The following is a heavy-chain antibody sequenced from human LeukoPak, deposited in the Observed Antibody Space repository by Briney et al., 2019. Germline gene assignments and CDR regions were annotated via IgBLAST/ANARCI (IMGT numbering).Heavy chain of an antibody. CDR2: ISGSGGST. CDR3: ARLAAAIEPNYYYYYCYMDV. D-gene: IGHD6-13*01. Sequence: GGSLRLSCAASGFTFSSYAMSWVRQAPGKGLEWVSAISGSGGSTYYADSVKGRFTISRDNSKNTLYLQMNSLRAEDTAVYYCARLAAAIEPNYYYYYCYMDVWGKGTTVTVSS. V-gene: IGHV3-23*01. CDR1: GFTFSSYA. J-gene: IGHJ6*03.